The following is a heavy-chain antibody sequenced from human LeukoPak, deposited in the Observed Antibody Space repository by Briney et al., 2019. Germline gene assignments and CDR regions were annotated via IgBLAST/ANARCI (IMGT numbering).Heavy chain of an antibody. CDR1: GYTFTGYY. V-gene: IGHV1-2*02. D-gene: IGHD3-10*01. CDR3: ARAGKLMITMVRGALASRDAFHI. CDR2: INPNSGGT. J-gene: IGHJ3*02. Sequence: ASVKVFCKASGYTFTGYYMHWVRQAPGQGLEWMGWINPNSGGTNYAQKFQGRVSMTRDTSTSTAYMELSRLRSDDTAVYYCARAGKLMITMVRGALASRDAFHIWGQGTMVTVSS.